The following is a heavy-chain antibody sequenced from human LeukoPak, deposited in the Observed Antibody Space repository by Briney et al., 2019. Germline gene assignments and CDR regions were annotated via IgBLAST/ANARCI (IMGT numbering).Heavy chain of an antibody. CDR1: GGTFSSYA. CDR3: VTGDPARDY. V-gene: IGHV1-69*05. Sequence: ASVKASCKASGGTFSSYAISWVRQAPGQGLEWMGGIIPIFGTANYAQKFQGRVTITTDESTSTAYMELSSLRSEDTAVYYCVTGDPARDYWGQGTLVTVSS. D-gene: IGHD1-1*01. CDR2: IIPIFGTA. J-gene: IGHJ4*02.